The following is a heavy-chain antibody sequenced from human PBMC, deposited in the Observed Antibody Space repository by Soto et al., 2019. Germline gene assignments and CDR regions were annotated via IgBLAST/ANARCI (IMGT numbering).Heavy chain of an antibody. CDR3: AKFCAMTTVTTRVRYFDY. J-gene: IGHJ4*02. Sequence: VGSLRLSCAASGLTVSSSYMSWFRQAPVNGLQWVSVIYSAGSTYYANSVKGRFTISRDISTNMVYLQMSSLTDEDTAVYYCAKFCAMTTVTTRVRYFDYWGQGTLVTVSS. CDR2: IYSAGST. D-gene: IGHD4-4*01. CDR1: GLTVSSSY. V-gene: IGHV3-53*01.